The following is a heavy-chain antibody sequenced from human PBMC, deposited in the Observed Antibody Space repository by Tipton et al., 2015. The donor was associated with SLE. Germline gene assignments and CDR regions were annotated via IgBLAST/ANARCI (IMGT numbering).Heavy chain of an antibody. Sequence: SLRLSCAVSGVTFSSHWMHWVRHAPGKGLVWVSRVNTDGVTTEYAHSVRGRFTISRDNAKNTLSLQMNSLRPEDTAVYFCANECGDNCQTDFWGQGTLVAVS. D-gene: IGHD2-21*01. V-gene: IGHV3-74*03. J-gene: IGHJ4*02. CDR3: ANECGDNCQTDF. CDR1: GVTFSSHW. CDR2: VNTDGVTT.